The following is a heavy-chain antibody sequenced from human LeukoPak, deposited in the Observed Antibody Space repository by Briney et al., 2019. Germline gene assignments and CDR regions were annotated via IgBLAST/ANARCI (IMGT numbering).Heavy chain of an antibody. D-gene: IGHD3-22*01. CDR2: ISWNSGSI. CDR3: AKDVNYYYDSSGYYTPFDY. V-gene: IGHV3-9*01. J-gene: IGHJ4*02. Sequence: GGSLRLSCAASGFTFDDYAMHWVRQAPGKGLEWVSGISWNSGSIGYADSVKGRFTISGDNSKNTLYLQMNSLRAEDTAVYYCAKDVNYYYDSSGYYTPFDYWGQGTLVTVSS. CDR1: GFTFDDYA.